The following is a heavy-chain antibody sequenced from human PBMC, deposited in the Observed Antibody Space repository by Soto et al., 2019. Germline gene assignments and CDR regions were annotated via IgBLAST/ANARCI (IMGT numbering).Heavy chain of an antibody. V-gene: IGHV3-23*01. Sequence: GGSLRLSCAASGFTFSSYAMSWVRQAPGKGLEWVSAISGSGGSTYYADSVKGRFTISRDNSKNTLYLQMNSLRTEDTAVYYCAKDDRDYSNYLWGQGTLVTVSS. CDR1: GFTFSSYA. CDR3: AKDDRDYSNYL. CDR2: ISGSGGST. D-gene: IGHD4-4*01. J-gene: IGHJ4*02.